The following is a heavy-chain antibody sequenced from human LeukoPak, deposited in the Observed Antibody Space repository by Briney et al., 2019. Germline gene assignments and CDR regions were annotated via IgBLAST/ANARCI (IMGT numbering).Heavy chain of an antibody. D-gene: IGHD5-18*01. V-gene: IGHV3-64D*06. CDR3: LVTAMVKGFFDY. Sequence: GGSVRLLCSPSGFIFSSYAVHWVRQARGEGLEYVSAISRKGDSTYYADSVKGRFTRTRDNSKNMLYLQMSRLRAEDSAVDYGLVTAMVKGFFDYWGQGTLGTVSS. J-gene: IGHJ4*02. CDR1: GFIFSSYA. CDR2: ISRKGDST.